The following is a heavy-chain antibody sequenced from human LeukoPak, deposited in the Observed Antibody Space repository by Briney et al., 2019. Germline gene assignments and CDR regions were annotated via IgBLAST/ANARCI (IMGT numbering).Heavy chain of an antibody. D-gene: IGHD3-22*01. CDR3: ARIYDSSGYPIDY. CDR1: GGSISGSSYY. CDR2: IYYSGST. J-gene: IGHJ4*02. V-gene: IGHV4-39*07. Sequence: PSETLSLTCTVSGGSISGSSYYWGWIRQPPGKGLEWIGSIYYSGSTYYNPSLKSRVTISVDTSKNQFSLKLSSVTAADTAVYYCARIYDSSGYPIDYWGQGTLVTVSS.